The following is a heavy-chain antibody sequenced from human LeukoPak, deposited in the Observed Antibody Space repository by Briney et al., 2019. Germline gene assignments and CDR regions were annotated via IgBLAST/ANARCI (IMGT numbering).Heavy chain of an antibody. CDR2: IYSSGTT. D-gene: IGHD6-19*01. Sequence: PSETLSLTFTVSGSSISSYYWSWIRQPPGRGLEWIGHIYSSGTTNYNPSLKSRVTISVDTSKNHFSLKLSSVTAADTAVYYCARETTLMGYSSGLGFNYWGQGALVTVSS. CDR3: ARETTLMGYSSGLGFNY. J-gene: IGHJ4*02. CDR1: GSSISSYY. V-gene: IGHV4-59*01.